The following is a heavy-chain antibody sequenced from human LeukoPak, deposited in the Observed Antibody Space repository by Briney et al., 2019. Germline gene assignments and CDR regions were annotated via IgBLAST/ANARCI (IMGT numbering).Heavy chain of an antibody. CDR3: ARGGYYGSGSFYGMDV. D-gene: IGHD3-10*01. Sequence: PSETLSLTCTVSGGSISSYYWSWLRQPPGKGLEWIGYMFYSGSTNYNPSLTSRVTISVDTSKNQFSLKLSSVTAADTAVYYCARGGYYGSGSFYGMDVWGQGTTVTVSS. J-gene: IGHJ6*02. CDR1: GGSISSYY. V-gene: IGHV4-59*01. CDR2: MFYSGST.